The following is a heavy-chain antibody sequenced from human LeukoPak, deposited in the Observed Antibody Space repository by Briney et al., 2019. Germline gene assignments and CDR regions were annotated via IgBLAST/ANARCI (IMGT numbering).Heavy chain of an antibody. CDR1: GFIFNDFW. CDR2: IRQDGGAK. V-gene: IGHV3-7*01. D-gene: IGHD6-13*01. J-gene: IGHJ4*02. CDR3: APPPIAATGN. Sequence: GGSLRLSCTASGFIFNDFWMSWVRQAPGEGLEWVANIRQDGGAKNYVDSVKGRFTISRDNAKKSLYLQMNSLRAEDTAVYYCAPPPIAATGNWGQGTLVTVSS.